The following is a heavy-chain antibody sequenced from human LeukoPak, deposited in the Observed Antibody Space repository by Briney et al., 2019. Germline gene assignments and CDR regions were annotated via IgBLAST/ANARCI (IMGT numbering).Heavy chain of an antibody. CDR2: ISWNSGSI. J-gene: IGHJ3*02. V-gene: IGHV3-9*01. Sequence: SGGSLRLSCAASGFTFDDYAMHWVRQAPGKGLEWFSGISWNSGSIGYADSVKGRFTISRDNAKNSLYLQMNSLRAEDTALYYCAKDIRWYYGSGTGLGAFDIWGQGTMVTVSS. D-gene: IGHD3-10*01. CDR3: AKDIRWYYGSGTGLGAFDI. CDR1: GFTFDDYA.